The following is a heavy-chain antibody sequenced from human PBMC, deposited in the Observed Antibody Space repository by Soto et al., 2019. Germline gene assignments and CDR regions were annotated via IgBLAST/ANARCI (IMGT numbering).Heavy chain of an antibody. V-gene: IGHV3-48*02. CDR1: GFTFSSYS. CDR2: ISSSSSTI. CDR3: ARVLGYSSGWYDDAFDI. Sequence: GGSLRLSCAASGFTFSSYSMNWVRQAPGKGLEWVSYISSSSSTIYYADSVKGRFTISRDNAKNSLYLQMNSLRDEDTAVYYGARVLGYSSGWYDDAFDIWGQGTMVTVSS. J-gene: IGHJ3*02. D-gene: IGHD6-19*01.